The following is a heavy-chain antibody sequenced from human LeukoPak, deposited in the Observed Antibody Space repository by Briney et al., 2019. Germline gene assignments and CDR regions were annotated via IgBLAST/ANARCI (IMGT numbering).Heavy chain of an antibody. D-gene: IGHD2-21*01. J-gene: IGHJ4*02. V-gene: IGHV4-34*01. CDR3: ARGTYFDY. Sequence: SETLSLTCLVYDESVSGYSRRWIRQGPGKGLEWIGEINHSGSTTYNPSLKSRVTLSVDTSKNHFSLRLSAVTAADTAVYYCARGTYFDYWGQGTLVTVSS. CDR2: INHSGST. CDR1: DESVSGYS.